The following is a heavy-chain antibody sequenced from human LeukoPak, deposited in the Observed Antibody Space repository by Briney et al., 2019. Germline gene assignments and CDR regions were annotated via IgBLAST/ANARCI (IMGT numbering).Heavy chain of an antibody. CDR1: GFTFSSNS. CDR2: ISSSGSYI. V-gene: IGHV3-21*01. CDR3: ARDSSSSPDY. Sequence: GGTLRLSCAASGFTFSSNSMTWVRQAPGKGLEWVSFISSSGSYIYYADSVKGRFTISRDNAKDSLYLQMDSLRAEDTAVYYCARDSSSSPDYWGQGTLVTVSS. J-gene: IGHJ4*02. D-gene: IGHD6-6*01.